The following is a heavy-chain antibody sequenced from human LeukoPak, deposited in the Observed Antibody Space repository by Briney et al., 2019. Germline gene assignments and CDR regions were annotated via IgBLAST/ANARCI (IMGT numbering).Heavy chain of an antibody. V-gene: IGHV3-48*04. D-gene: IGHD3-10*01. J-gene: IGHJ4*02. Sequence: AGGSLRLSCAASGFTFSSYSMNWVRQAPGKGLEWVSYISSSSTIYYADSVKGRFTISRDNAKNSLYLQMNSLRAEDTAVYYCARVNYYGSGSYPWGQGTLVTVSS. CDR3: ARVNYYGSGSYP. CDR2: ISSSSTI. CDR1: GFTFSSYS.